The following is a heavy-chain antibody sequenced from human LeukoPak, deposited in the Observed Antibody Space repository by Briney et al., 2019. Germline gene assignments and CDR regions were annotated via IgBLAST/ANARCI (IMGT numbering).Heavy chain of an antibody. V-gene: IGHV3-30-3*01. CDR3: ARDCGGSCYSGGPPYGMDV. CDR2: ISYDGSNK. D-gene: IGHD2-15*01. CDR1: GFTFSSYA. J-gene: IGHJ6*02. Sequence: GSLRLSCAASGFTFSSYAMHWVRQAPGKGLEGVAVISYDGSNKYYADSVKGRFTISRDNSKNTLYLQMNSLRAEDTAVYYCARDCGGSCYSGGPPYGMDVWGQGTTVTVSS.